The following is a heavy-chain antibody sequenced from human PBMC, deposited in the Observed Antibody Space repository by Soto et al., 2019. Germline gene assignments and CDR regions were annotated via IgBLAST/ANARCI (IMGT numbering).Heavy chain of an antibody. D-gene: IGHD6-19*01. V-gene: IGHV1-69*13. CDR2: IIPISGTA. J-gene: IGHJ6*02. Sequence: ASVKVSCKASGGTFSSYAISWVRQAPGQGLEWMGGIIPISGTANYAQKFQGRVTITADESTSTAYMELSSLRSEDTAVYYCARVALSIAVAGPYYYYYGMDVWGQGTTVTVSS. CDR1: GGTFSSYA. CDR3: ARVALSIAVAGPYYYYYGMDV.